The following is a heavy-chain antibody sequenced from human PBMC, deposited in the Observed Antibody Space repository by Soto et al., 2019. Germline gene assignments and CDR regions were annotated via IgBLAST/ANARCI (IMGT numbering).Heavy chain of an antibody. Sequence: SETLSLTCTVSGGSISSGDYYWSWISQPPGKGLEWIGYIYYSGSTYYNPSLKSRVTISVDTSKNQFSLKLSSVTAADTAVYYCAGNIYDSHYGGRRYYYYYGMDVWGQGTTVTVSS. J-gene: IGHJ6*02. CDR3: AGNIYDSHYGGRRYYYYYGMDV. D-gene: IGHD4-4*01. CDR1: GGSISSGDYY. V-gene: IGHV4-30-4*01. CDR2: IYYSGST.